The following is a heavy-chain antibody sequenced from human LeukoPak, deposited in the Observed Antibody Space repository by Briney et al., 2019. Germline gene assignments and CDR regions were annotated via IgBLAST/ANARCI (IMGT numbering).Heavy chain of an antibody. Sequence: GASVKVSCKASGYTFTGYYMHWVRQAPGQGLEWMGWINPNSGGTNYAQKFQGRVTMTRDTPISTAYMELSRLRSDDTAVYYCARGPYSSSSRFGSDWFDPWGQGTLVTVSS. CDR1: GYTFTGYY. J-gene: IGHJ5*02. CDR2: INPNSGGT. D-gene: IGHD6-6*01. V-gene: IGHV1-2*02. CDR3: ARGPYSSSSRFGSDWFDP.